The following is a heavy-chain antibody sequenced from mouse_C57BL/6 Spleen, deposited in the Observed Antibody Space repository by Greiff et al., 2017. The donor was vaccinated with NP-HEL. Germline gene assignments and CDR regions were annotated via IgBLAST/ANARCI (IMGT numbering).Heavy chain of an antibody. CDR1: GFAFTASA. V-gene: IGHV1-49*01. CDR3: ARAGSNYYYALDY. CDR2: FTMYSDAT. Sequence: LQQSGAELVRPGSSVKLSCKDSGFAFTASAMHWVKQRPGHGLEWIGSFTMYSDATEYSENFKGKATLTANTSSSTTYMKLSSIAAEDSAVYYCARAGSNYYYALDYWGQGTSVTVSA. J-gene: IGHJ4*01. D-gene: IGHD2-5*01.